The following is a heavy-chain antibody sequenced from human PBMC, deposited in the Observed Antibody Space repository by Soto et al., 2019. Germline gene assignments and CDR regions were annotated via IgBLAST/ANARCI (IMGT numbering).Heavy chain of an antibody. D-gene: IGHD2-21*02. Sequence: SETLSLTCTVSGDSISSGSYWGWIRQPPGEGPEWIASIYHGGTTFYNPSLKSRISISVDTSKNQFSLRLTSVTAADTATYYCARVHVVVVAGSTFDYWGPGTLVTVSS. J-gene: IGHJ4*03. CDR2: IYHGGTT. V-gene: IGHV4-38-2*02. CDR3: ARVHVVVVAGSTFDY. CDR1: GDSISSGSY.